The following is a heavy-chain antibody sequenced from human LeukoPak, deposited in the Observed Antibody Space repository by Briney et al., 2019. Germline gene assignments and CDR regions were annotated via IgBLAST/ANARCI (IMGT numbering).Heavy chain of an antibody. D-gene: IGHD1-7*01. V-gene: IGHV1-3*01. CDR1: GYTFTSYA. CDR2: INAGNGNT. Sequence: GASVKVSCKSSGYTFTSYAMHWVRQAPGQRLEWMGWINAGNGNTKYSQKFQGRVTITRDTSASTAYMELSSLRSEDTAVYYCARSAKGELNWFDPWGQGTLVTVSS. CDR3: ARSAKGELNWFDP. J-gene: IGHJ5*02.